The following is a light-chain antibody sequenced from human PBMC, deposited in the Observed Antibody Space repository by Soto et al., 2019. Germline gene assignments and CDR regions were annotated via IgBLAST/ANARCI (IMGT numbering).Light chain of an antibody. CDR3: QQLKSYTIT. Sequence: IQWTQSLSSLSASVGGRVTITRRASQGISSNLAWYQQKPGKAPKVLINAASTLQSGVPSRFSGSVSGTDGTITTSSLQNEDVSTYDCQQLKSYTITFGQGTRLEIK. J-gene: IGKJ5*01. CDR2: AAS. CDR1: QGISSN. V-gene: IGKV1-9*01.